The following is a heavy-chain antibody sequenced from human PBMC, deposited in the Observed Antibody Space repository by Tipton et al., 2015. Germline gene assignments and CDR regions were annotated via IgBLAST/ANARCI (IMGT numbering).Heavy chain of an antibody. CDR1: GGSISSYY. CDR3: ARDLEHGMDV. D-gene: IGHD5-24*01. CDR2: ISYSGTT. V-gene: IGHV4-59*01. J-gene: IGHJ6*02. Sequence: TLSLTCTVSGGSISSYYWSWIRQSPGKGLEWIGYISYSGTTNYNPSLKSRVTISVDTSKNQFFLKMSSVTASDTAVYYCARDLEHGMDVWGQGTTVTVS.